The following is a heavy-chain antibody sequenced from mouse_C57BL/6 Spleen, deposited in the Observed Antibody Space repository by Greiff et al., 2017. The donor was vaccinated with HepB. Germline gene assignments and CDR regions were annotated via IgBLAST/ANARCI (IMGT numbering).Heavy chain of an antibody. CDR3: ARGMVTTPFDY. Sequence: EVQLVESGGGLVKPGGSLKLSCAASGFTFSSYAMSWVRQTPEKRLEWVATISDGGSYTYYPDNVKGRFTISRDNAKNNLYLQMSHLKSEDTAMYYCARGMVTTPFDYWGQGTTLTVSS. J-gene: IGHJ2*01. D-gene: IGHD2-3*01. CDR2: ISDGGSYT. V-gene: IGHV5-4*01. CDR1: GFTFSSYA.